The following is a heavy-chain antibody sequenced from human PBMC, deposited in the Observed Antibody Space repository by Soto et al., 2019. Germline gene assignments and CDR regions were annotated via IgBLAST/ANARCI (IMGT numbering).Heavy chain of an antibody. J-gene: IGHJ3*02. CDR3: ARGGVVVDDDGAFDI. CDR1: GGSISSYY. V-gene: IGHV4-59*01. D-gene: IGHD3-22*01. CDR2: IYYSGST. Sequence: SETLSLTCTVSGGSISSYYWSWIRQPPGKGLEWIGYIYYSGSTNYNPSLKSRVTISVDTSKNQFSLKLSSVTAADTAVYYCARGGVVVDDDGAFDIWGQGTMVTVSS.